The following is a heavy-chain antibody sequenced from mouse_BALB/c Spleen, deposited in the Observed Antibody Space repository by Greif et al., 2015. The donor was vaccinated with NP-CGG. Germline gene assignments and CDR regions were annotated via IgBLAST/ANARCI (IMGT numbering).Heavy chain of an antibody. CDR2: IYPGSGST. CDR1: GYTFTDYV. D-gene: IGHD4-1*01. Sequence: QVQLKESGPELVKPGASVEMSCKASGYTFTDYVISWVKQRTGQGLEWIGEIYPGSGSTYYNEKFKGKATLTADKSSNTAYMQLSSLTSEDSAVYFCARFRTGFNWYFDVWGAGTTVTVSS. CDR3: ARFRTGFNWYFDV. J-gene: IGHJ1*01. V-gene: IGHV1-77*01.